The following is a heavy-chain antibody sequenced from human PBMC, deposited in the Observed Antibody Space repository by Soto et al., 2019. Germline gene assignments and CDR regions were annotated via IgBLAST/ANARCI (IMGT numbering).Heavy chain of an antibody. V-gene: IGHV4-39*01. CDR3: ARISTRTDYGDYGSGGY. J-gene: IGHJ4*02. CDR2: IYYSGST. D-gene: IGHD4-17*01. Sequence: SETLSLTCTVSGGSISSSSYYWGWIRQPPGKGLEWIGSIYYSGSTYYNPSLKSRVTISVDTSKNQFSLKLSSVTAADTAVYYCARISTRTDYGDYGSGGYWGQGTLVTVSS. CDR1: GGSISSSSYY.